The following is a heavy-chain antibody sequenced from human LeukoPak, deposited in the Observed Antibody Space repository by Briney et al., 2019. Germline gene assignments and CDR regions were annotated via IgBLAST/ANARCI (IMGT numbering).Heavy chain of an antibody. Sequence: GGSLRLSCAASGFTFSSFGMHWVRQAPGKGLEWVAVIWYDGSNKYYVDSVKGRFTISRDNPKNPLYLQMDSLRAEDTAVYYCASGGDFDYWGQGTLVTVSS. CDR3: ASGGDFDY. V-gene: IGHV3-33*03. CDR2: IWYDGSNK. J-gene: IGHJ4*02. CDR1: GFTFSSFG. D-gene: IGHD4-17*01.